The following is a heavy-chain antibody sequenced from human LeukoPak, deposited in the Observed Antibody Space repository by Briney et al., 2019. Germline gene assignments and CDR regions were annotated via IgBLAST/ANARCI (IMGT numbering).Heavy chain of an antibody. V-gene: IGHV3-30*18. J-gene: IGHJ4*02. CDR3: AKEGDQRWLQLYYFDY. CDR2: ISYDGSNK. CDR1: GFTFSSYG. D-gene: IGHD5-24*01. Sequence: GGSLRLSCAASGFTFSSYGMHWVRQAPGKGLEWVAVISYDGSNKYYADSVKGRFTISRDNSKNTLYLQMNSLRAEDTAVYYCAKEGDQRWLQLYYFDYWGQGTLVTVSS.